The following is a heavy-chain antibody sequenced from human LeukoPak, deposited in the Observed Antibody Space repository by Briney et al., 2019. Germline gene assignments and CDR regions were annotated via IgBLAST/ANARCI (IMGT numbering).Heavy chain of an antibody. Sequence: PGGSLRLSCAASGFTFSSYSMNWVRQPPGKGLEWIGEINHRGSTNYNPSLKSRVTISVDTSKNQFSLKLSSVTAADTAVYYCASPGYCSGGGCYQFDPWGQGTLVTVSS. CDR1: GFTFSSYS. D-gene: IGHD2-15*01. CDR3: ASPGYCSGGGCYQFDP. J-gene: IGHJ5*02. CDR2: INHRGST. V-gene: IGHV4-34*01.